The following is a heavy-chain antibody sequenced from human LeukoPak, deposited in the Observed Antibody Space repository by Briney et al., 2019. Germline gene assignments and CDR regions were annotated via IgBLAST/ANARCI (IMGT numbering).Heavy chain of an antibody. J-gene: IGHJ4*02. CDR2: ISAYNGNT. CDR1: GYTFTSYG. D-gene: IGHD6-13*01. Sequence: ASVKVSCKASGYTFTSYGISWVRQAPGQGLEWMGWISAYNGNTDYAQKLQGRVTMTTDTSTSTAYMELRSLRSDDTAVYYCARDSRRLAGTGIDYWGQGTLVTVSS. V-gene: IGHV1-18*01. CDR3: ARDSRRLAGTGIDY.